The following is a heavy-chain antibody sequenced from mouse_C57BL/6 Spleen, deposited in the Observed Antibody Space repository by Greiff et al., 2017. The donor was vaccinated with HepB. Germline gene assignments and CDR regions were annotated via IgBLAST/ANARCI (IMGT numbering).Heavy chain of an antibody. CDR3: ARRGDGYQAWFAY. CDR1: GYTFTSYW. D-gene: IGHD2-3*01. J-gene: IGHJ3*01. V-gene: IGHV1-69*01. Sequence: VQLQQPGAELVMPGASVKLSCKASGYTFTSYWMHWVKQRPGQGLEWIGEIDPSDSYTNYNQKFKGKSTLTVDKSSSTAYMQLSSLTSEDSAVYYCARRGDGYQAWFAYWGQGTLVTVSA. CDR2: IDPSDSYT.